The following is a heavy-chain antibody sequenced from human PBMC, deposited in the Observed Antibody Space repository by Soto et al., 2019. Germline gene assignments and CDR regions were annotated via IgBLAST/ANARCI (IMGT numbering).Heavy chain of an antibody. V-gene: IGHV4-59*08. Sequence: PSETLSLTCTVSGGSISSYYWSWIRQPPGKGLEWIGYIYYSGSTNYNPSLKSRVTISVDTSKNQFSLKLSSVTAADTAVYYCARRSGYDRAYYYYYMDVWGKGTTVTVSS. CDR3: ARRSGYDRAYYYYYMDV. CDR2: IYYSGST. CDR1: GGSISSYY. D-gene: IGHD5-12*01. J-gene: IGHJ6*03.